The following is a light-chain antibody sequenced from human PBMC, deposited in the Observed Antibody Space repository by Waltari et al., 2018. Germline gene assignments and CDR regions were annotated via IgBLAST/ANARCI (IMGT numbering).Light chain of an antibody. J-gene: IGKJ3*01. CDR1: HSVRSRN. CDR2: GAF. Sequence: EIVLTQSPGNLSLSPGERATLSCRASHSVRSRNLAWYQQKPGKAPRHLIYGAFSRATGIPDRFSSSWSATEFTLTISRLEPEDFAVYYCQQYGSSPFTFGPGTKVDIK. CDR3: QQYGSSPFT. V-gene: IGKV3-20*01.